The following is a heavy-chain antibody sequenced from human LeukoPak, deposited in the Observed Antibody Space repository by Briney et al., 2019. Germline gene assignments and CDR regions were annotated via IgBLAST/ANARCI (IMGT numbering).Heavy chain of an antibody. V-gene: IGHV3-30*03. J-gene: IGHJ4*02. CDR1: GFTFSSYG. D-gene: IGHD3-10*01. CDR3: ARDHYYGSGSYFSSSGFDY. Sequence: GGSLRLSCAASGFTFSSYGMHWVRQAPGKGLEWAAVITYDGSYKYYGDSVKGRFIITRDNSSNTLYLQMNSLRAEDTAVYYCARDHYYGSGSYFSSSGFDYWGQGTLVTVSS. CDR2: ITYDGSYK.